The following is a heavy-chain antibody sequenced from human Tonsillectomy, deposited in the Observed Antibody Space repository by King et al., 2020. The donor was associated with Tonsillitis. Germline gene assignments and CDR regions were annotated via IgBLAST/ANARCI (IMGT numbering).Heavy chain of an antibody. CDR3: ARDFITANAFDI. J-gene: IGHJ3*02. Sequence: QLVQSGAEVKKPGASVEVSCKASGYTFTGYYMHWVRQAPQGLEWMGWINPNSGGTKYAQKFQGRVTMTRDTSISTAYLELSRLRSDDTAVYYCARDFITANAFDIWGQGTMVTVSS. CDR1: GYTFTGYY. V-gene: IGHV1-2*02. CDR2: INPNSGGT. D-gene: IGHD3-16*01.